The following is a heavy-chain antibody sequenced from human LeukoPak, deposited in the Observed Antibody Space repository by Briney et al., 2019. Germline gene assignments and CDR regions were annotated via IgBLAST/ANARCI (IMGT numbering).Heavy chain of an antibody. Sequence: PGGSLRLSCAASGFTFSSYAMSWVRQAPGKGLEWVSGISGSGGNTYDADSVKGRFTISRDNSKNALYLQMNSLRGEDTAVYLCARGGLTIAEATTSWYLDYWGRGTLVTVSS. D-gene: IGHD1-26*01. J-gene: IGHJ4*02. V-gene: IGHV3-23*01. CDR3: ARGGLTIAEATTSWYLDY. CDR1: GFTFSSYA. CDR2: ISGSGGNT.